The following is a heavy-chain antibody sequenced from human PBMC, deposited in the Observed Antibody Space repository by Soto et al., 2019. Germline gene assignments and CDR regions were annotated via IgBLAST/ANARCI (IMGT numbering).Heavy chain of an antibody. Sequence: QVQLVESGGGVVEPGTSLRLSCAASGFTFTNYAMNWVRQAPGKGLEWVAVISFDGTNKFYADSVKGRFTISRDNSNHMVYLQMNSLRPEDPAVYYCAGALSGTVTHYTTDYWGQGTRVTVSS. J-gene: IGHJ4*02. D-gene: IGHD4-17*01. V-gene: IGHV3-30-3*01. CDR3: AGALSGTVTHYTTDY. CDR1: GFTFTNYA. CDR2: ISFDGTNK.